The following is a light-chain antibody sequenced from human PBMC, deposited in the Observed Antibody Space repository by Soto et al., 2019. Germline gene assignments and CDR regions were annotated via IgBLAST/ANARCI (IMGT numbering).Light chain of an antibody. CDR3: QQRSNWPLT. J-gene: IGKJ4*01. V-gene: IGKV3-11*01. CDR2: DAS. Sequence: ETVLTQSPVTLSLSPGERATLSCRASQSVRSYLAWYQQKPGQAPTLLISDASNRATGVPARFSGSGSGTDFTLTISSLEPEDSAIYYCQQRSNWPLTFGGGTKVEI. CDR1: QSVRSY.